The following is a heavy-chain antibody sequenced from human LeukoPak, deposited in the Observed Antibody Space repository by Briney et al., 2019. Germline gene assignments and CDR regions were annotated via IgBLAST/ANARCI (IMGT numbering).Heavy chain of an antibody. CDR3: ASNTGTVFGY. D-gene: IGHD7-27*01. CDR1: GDSISSGDYY. Sequence: SQTLSLTCTVSGDSISSGDYYWSWIRQPAGKGLEWIGRISSSGSTNYNPSLKSRVTISVDTSKNQFSLKLSSVTAADTAVYHCASNTGTVFGYWGQGALVTVSS. J-gene: IGHJ4*02. CDR2: ISSSGST. V-gene: IGHV4-61*02.